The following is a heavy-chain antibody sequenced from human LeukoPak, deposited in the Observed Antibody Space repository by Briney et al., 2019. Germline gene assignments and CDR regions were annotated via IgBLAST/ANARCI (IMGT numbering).Heavy chain of an antibody. V-gene: IGHV4-34*01. J-gene: IGHJ4*02. CDR3: ARVVYGAIDY. CDR2: INHSGST. Sequence: PSEALSLTCAVYGGSFSGYYWSWIRQPPGKGLEWIGEINHSGSTYYNPSLKSRVTISVDRSKNQFSLKLSSVTAADTAVYYCARVVYGAIDYWGQGTLVTVSS. CDR1: GGSFSGYY. D-gene: IGHD4-17*01.